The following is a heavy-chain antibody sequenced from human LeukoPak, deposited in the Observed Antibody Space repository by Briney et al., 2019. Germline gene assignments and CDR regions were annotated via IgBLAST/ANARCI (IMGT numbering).Heavy chain of an antibody. D-gene: IGHD4-17*01. CDR2: IYYSGYT. CDR1: SDSLNNTNSY. CDR3: ARHWTTADF. V-gene: IGHV4-39*01. J-gene: IGHJ4*02. Sequence: PSETLSLTCTVSSDSLNNTNSYWGWIRQSPGKGLEWIGSIYYSGYTYSNPSLRSRVTIPVDTSKNQFSLKLNSVTAADTAVYYCARHWTTADFWGQGTLVSVSS.